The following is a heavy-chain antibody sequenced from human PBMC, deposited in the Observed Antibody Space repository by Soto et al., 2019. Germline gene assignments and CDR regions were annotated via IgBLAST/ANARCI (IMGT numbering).Heavy chain of an antibody. D-gene: IGHD3-22*01. CDR1: GFTFSSYA. CDR2: ISRNGGST. CDR3: ARLYYDSSGTAFDI. V-gene: IGHV3-64*01. Sequence: EVQLVESGGGLVQPGGSLRLSCAASGFTFSSYAMHWVRQAPGKGLEYVSAISRNGGSTYYATSVKGRITISRDNSKNTLYLQMGSLRAEDMAVYYCARLYYDSSGTAFDIWGKGTMVTVSS. J-gene: IGHJ3*02.